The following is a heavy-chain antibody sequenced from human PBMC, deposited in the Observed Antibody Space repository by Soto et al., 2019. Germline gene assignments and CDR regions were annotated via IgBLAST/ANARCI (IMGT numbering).Heavy chain of an antibody. J-gene: IGHJ4*02. CDR2: IIPILGIA. CDR3: ARAPEYYDFWSGYDFDY. D-gene: IGHD3-3*01. V-gene: IGHV1-69*02. CDR1: GGTFSSYT. Sequence: SVKGSCKASGGTFSSYTSSWVRQAPGQGLEWMGRIIPILGIANYAQKFQGRVTITADKSTSTAYMELSSLRSEDTAVYYCARAPEYYDFWSGYDFDYWGQGTLVTVSS.